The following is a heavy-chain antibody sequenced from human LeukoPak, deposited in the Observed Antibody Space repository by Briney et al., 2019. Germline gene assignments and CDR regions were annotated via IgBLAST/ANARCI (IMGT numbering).Heavy chain of an antibody. V-gene: IGHV3-30-3*01. J-gene: IGHJ3*02. CDR3: ARPITMIVVVKEDDAFDI. CDR1: GFTFSSYA. CDR2: ISYDGSNK. Sequence: PGGSLRLSCAASGFTFSSYAMHWVRQAPGKGLEWVAVISYDGSNKYYADSVKGRFTISRDNSKNTLYLQMNSLRAEDTAVYYCARPITMIVVVKEDDAFDIWGQGTMVTVSS. D-gene: IGHD3-22*01.